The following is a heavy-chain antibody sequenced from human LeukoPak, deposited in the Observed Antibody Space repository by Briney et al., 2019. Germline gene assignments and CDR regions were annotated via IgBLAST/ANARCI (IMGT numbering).Heavy chain of an antibody. CDR1: GFTFSSYS. Sequence: GGSLRLSCAASGFTFSSYSMNWVRQAPGKGLEWVSYISSSSSTIYYADSVKGRFTISRDNAKNSLYLQMNSLRAEDTAVYYCARGAPGTLGAFDIWGQGTMVTVSS. D-gene: IGHD1-1*01. CDR3: ARGAPGTLGAFDI. CDR2: ISSSSSTI. J-gene: IGHJ3*02. V-gene: IGHV3-48*01.